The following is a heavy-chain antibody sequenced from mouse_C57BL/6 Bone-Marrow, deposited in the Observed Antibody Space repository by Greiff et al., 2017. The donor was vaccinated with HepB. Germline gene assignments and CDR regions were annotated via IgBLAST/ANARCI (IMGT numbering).Heavy chain of an antibody. CDR1: GFTFSDAW. V-gene: IGHV6-6*01. Sequence: LQQSGGGLVQPGGSMKLSCAASGFTFSDAWMDWVRQSPEKGLEWVAEIRNKANNHATYYAESVKGRFTISRDDSKSSVYLQMNSLRAEDTGIYYCTRAIYYYGSSPWYFDVWGTGTTVTVSS. CDR3: TRAIYYYGSSPWYFDV. CDR2: IRNKANNHAT. D-gene: IGHD1-1*01. J-gene: IGHJ1*03.